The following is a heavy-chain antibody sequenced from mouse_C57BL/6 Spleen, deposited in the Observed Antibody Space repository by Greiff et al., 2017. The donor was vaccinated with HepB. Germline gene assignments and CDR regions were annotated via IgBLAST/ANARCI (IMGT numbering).Heavy chain of an antibody. J-gene: IGHJ3*01. CDR1: GYTFTDYY. CDR3: ARNYGSSYPWFAY. V-gene: IGHV1-26*01. Sequence: EVQLQQSGPELVKPGASVKISCKASGYTFTDYYMNWVKQSHGKSLEWIGDINPNNGGTSYNQKFKGKATLTVDKSSSTAYMELRSLTSEDSAVYYGARNYGSSYPWFAYWGQGTLVTVSA. CDR2: INPNNGGT. D-gene: IGHD1-1*01.